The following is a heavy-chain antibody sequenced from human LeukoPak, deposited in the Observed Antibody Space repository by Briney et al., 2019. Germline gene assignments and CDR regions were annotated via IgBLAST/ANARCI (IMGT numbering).Heavy chain of an antibody. CDR3: ARDWQQLVY. CDR2: ICSSRSTI. J-gene: IGHJ4*02. V-gene: IGHV3-48*01. Sequence: GGSLRLSCAASGFSFSSYTMNWVRQAPGKGLGRVSYICSSRSTIHYADSVKGRFTISRGNAKNSLYLQMNSLRAEDTAVYYCARDWQQLVYWGQGTQVTVSS. CDR1: GFSFSSYT. D-gene: IGHD6-13*01.